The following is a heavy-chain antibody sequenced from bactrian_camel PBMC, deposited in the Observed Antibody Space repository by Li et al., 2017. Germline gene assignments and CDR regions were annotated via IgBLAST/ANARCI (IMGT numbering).Heavy chain of an antibody. CDR3: KTEPRGGYVRDMCPAP. J-gene: IGHJ6*01. CDR1: GSTVNT. V-gene: IGHV3S63*01. D-gene: IGHD7*01. CDR2: IYVNTGAS. Sequence: HVQLVESGGGLVQAGGSLRLSCAASGSTVNTMGWFRQAPGKEREGVAVIYVNTGASFYADSVKGRFTISRHNFKNTVYLQMTSLIPEDTAMYYCKTEPRGGYVRDMCPAPWGQGTQVTVS.